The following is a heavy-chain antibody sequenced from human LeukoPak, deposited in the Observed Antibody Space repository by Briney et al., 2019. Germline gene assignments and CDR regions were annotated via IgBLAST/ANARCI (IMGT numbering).Heavy chain of an antibody. CDR1: GGSISSSSYY. J-gene: IGHJ6*03. D-gene: IGHD3-10*01. CDR3: ARLEYYGSGSFVRYYYYMDV. CDR2: IYYSGST. V-gene: IGHV4-39*07. Sequence: PSETLSLTCTVSGGSISSSSYYWGWIRQPPGKGLEWIGSIYYSGSTYYNPSLKSRVTISVDTSKNQFSLKLSSVTAADTAVYYCARLEYYGSGSFVRYYYYMDVWGKGTTVTISS.